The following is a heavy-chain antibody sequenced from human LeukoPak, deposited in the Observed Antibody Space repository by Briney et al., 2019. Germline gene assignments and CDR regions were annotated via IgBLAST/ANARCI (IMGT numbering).Heavy chain of an antibody. CDR2: IYTSGST. J-gene: IGHJ5*02. Sequence: SETLSLTCTVSGGSISSGSYYWSWIRQPGGKGLEWIGRIYTSGSTNYNPSLKSRVTISVDTSENPFSLKLSSVTAADTPVYYCARVRRYCSGGSCYSGWFDPWGQGTLVTVSS. CDR1: GGSISSGSYY. D-gene: IGHD2-15*01. V-gene: IGHV4-61*02. CDR3: ARVRRYCSGGSCYSGWFDP.